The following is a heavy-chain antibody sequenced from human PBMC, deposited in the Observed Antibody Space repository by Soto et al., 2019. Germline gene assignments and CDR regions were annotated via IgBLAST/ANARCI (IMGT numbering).Heavy chain of an antibody. D-gene: IGHD1-7*01. J-gene: IGHJ4*02. Sequence: SVKVSCKASGYTFTSYAMHWVRQAPGQRLEWMGTINASGGSTNYAQKFQDRVTMTRDTSTSTVYMELSSLRSEDTAVYYCARARGGNYAPFDYWGQGTPVTVSS. CDR3: ARARGGNYAPFDY. CDR1: GYTFTSYA. CDR2: INASGGST. V-gene: IGHV1-46*01.